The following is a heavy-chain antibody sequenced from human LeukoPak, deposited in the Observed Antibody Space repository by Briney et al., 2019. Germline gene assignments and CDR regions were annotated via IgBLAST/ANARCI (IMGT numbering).Heavy chain of an antibody. Sequence: SETLSLTCTVSGGSISGHYWSWIRQPPAKGLEWVGYVYYSGETNYNPSLKSRVTISVDTSKNQFSLKLTSATAADTAVYYCARLQGDSTAIFDYWGQGILVSVSS. CDR3: ARLQGDSTAIFDY. D-gene: IGHD2-21*01. V-gene: IGHV4-59*11. CDR2: VYYSGET. CDR1: GGSISGHY. J-gene: IGHJ4*02.